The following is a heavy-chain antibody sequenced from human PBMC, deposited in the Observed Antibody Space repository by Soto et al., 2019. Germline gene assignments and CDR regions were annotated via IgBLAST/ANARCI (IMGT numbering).Heavy chain of an antibody. J-gene: IGHJ4*02. CDR2: IYPGDFDT. CDR1: GYSFNPYW. CDR3: ARASWKFVDPYNFDY. Sequence: EVQLVQSGAEVKKPGESLKISCKGSGYSFNPYWIGWVRQMPGKGLEWMGIIYPGDFDTRYSPSFEGQVTISVDKSITTAYLQWSSLKASDTATYYCARASWKFVDPYNFDYWGQGTLVTVSS. D-gene: IGHD1-1*01. V-gene: IGHV5-51*01.